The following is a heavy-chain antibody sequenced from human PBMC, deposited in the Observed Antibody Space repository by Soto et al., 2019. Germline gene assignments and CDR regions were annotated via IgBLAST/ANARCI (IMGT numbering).Heavy chain of an antibody. CDR2: ISSSSSYT. CDR3: ARVVRYYDILTGYSYYFDY. D-gene: IGHD3-9*01. V-gene: IGHV3-11*06. CDR1: GFTFSDYY. J-gene: IGHJ4*02. Sequence: GGSLRLSCAASGFTFSDYYMSWIRQAPGKGLEWVSYISSSSSYTNYADSVKGRFTISRDNAKNSLYLQMNSLRAEDTAVYYCARVVRYYDILTGYSYYFDYWGQGTLVTVSS.